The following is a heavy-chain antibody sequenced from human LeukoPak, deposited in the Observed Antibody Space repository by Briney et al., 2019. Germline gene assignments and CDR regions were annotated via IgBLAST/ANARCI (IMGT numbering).Heavy chain of an antibody. CDR3: AKTRFNTGYYHPD. V-gene: IGHV3-23*01. D-gene: IGHD3-9*01. Sequence: GGSLRLSCAASGFTFSTYAMTWVRQAPGKGLEWVSSMNKSGGTTYYADSVKGRFSISRDNVKNTLYLQMNSLRGDDTAVYYCAKTRFNTGYYHPDWGQGTLVTVSS. CDR1: GFTFSTYA. CDR2: MNKSGGTT. J-gene: IGHJ4*02.